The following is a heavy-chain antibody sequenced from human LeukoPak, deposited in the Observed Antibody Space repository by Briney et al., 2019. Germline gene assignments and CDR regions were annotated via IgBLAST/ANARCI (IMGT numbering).Heavy chain of an antibody. CDR1: GFTFITYG. CDR3: ARESGSVTSEVDFDY. V-gene: IGHV3-23*01. CDR2: FGGGGGGI. Sequence: GGSLRLSCEASGFTFITYGMSWVRQAPGKGLEWVSSFGGGGGGIYYADSVKGRFTISRDNSKNTLSLQMNSLRAEDTAVYYCARESGSVTSEVDFDYWGQGTLVTVSS. J-gene: IGHJ4*02. D-gene: IGHD4-17*01.